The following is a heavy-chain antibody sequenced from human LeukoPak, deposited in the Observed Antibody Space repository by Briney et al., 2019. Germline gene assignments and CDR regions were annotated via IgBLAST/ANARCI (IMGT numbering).Heavy chain of an antibody. CDR1: GYSISSGLH. CDR3: ARYYDLSGGAY. V-gene: IGHV4-38-2*02. Sequence: SETLSLTCTVSGYSISSGLHWAWIRQPPGRGLEWIGSISHSGSTHFNPSLKSRLIISLDTSKNQFSLKLTSVTATDTAVYYCARYYDLSGGAYWGQGTLVTVSS. J-gene: IGHJ4*02. D-gene: IGHD3-22*01. CDR2: ISHSGST.